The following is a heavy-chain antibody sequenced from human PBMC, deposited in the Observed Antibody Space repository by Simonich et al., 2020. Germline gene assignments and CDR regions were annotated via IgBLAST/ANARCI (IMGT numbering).Heavy chain of an antibody. CDR1: GYRFTLYW. V-gene: IGHV5-51*01. CDR2: LYPCDSDT. CDR3: ARQLNDFDI. D-gene: IGHD1-1*01. J-gene: IGHJ3*02. Sequence: EVQLVQSGAEVKKPGESLKISCKGSGYRFTLYWTGWVRPMPGKGLVWMGTLYPCDSDTRYSPSFQDQVTISADKSISTAYLQWSSLKASDTAMYYCARQLNDFDIWGQGTMVTVSS.